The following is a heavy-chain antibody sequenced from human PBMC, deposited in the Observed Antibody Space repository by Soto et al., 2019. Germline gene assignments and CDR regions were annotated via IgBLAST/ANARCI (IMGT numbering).Heavy chain of an antibody. CDR2: IYYSGST. D-gene: IGHD3-22*01. CDR3: ARLTPYYDSSGYYYYFDY. J-gene: IGHJ4*02. V-gene: IGHV4-39*01. Sequence: SETLSLTCTVSGGSISSSSYYWGWIRQPPGKGLEWIGSIYYSGSTYYNPSLKSRVTISVDTSKHQFSLKLSAVTAADTAVYYCARLTPYYDSSGYYYYFDYLGQGTLVTVSS. CDR1: GGSISSSSYY.